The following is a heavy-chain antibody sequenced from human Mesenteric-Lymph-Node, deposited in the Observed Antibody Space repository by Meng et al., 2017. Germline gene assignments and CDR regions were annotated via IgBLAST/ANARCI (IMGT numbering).Heavy chain of an antibody. V-gene: IGHV1-69*06. J-gene: IGHJ5*02. D-gene: IGHD2-2*01. Sequence: QVPVGQAGAEVKKPGASVKVSCKASGGTFSSYAISWVRQAPGQGLEWMGGIIPIFGTANYAQKFQGRVTITADKSTSTAYMELSSLRSEDTAVYYCARGGIVVVPAAYKNWFDPWGQGTLVTVSS. CDR2: IIPIFGTA. CDR1: GGTFSSYA. CDR3: ARGGIVVVPAAYKNWFDP.